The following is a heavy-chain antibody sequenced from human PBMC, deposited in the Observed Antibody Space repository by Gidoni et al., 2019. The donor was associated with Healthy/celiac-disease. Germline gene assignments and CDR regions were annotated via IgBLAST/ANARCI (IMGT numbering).Heavy chain of an antibody. CDR3: ARDYYDSSGYYRFDY. Sequence: QVQLVQSGAEVKKPGSSVKVSCKASGGPFSSYAISWVRQDPGQGLEWMGGIIPIFGTANYAQKFQGRVTITADKSTSTAYMELSSLRSEDTAVYYCARDYYDSSGYYRFDYWGQGTLVTVSS. J-gene: IGHJ4*02. D-gene: IGHD3-22*01. V-gene: IGHV1-69*06. CDR2: IIPIFGTA. CDR1: GGPFSSYA.